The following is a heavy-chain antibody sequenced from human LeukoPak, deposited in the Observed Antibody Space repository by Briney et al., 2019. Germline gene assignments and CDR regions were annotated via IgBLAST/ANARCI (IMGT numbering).Heavy chain of an antibody. J-gene: IGHJ4*02. Sequence: SETLSLTCAVSGYSISSGYYWGWIRQPPGKGLEWIGSIYHSGSTYYNPSLKSRVTISVDTSKNQFSLKLSSVTAADTAVYYCARSLWQNRGFDYWGQGTLVTASS. CDR2: IYHSGST. CDR1: GYSISSGYY. V-gene: IGHV4-38-2*01. CDR3: ARSLWQNRGFDY. D-gene: IGHD1-14*01.